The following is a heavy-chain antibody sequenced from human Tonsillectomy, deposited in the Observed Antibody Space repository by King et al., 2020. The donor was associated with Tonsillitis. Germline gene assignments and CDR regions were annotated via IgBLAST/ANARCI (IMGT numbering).Heavy chain of an antibody. Sequence: VQLVESGGGLVIPGGSLRLSCTASGFSLSTYSMNWVRQAPGKGLEWVSSISSDSTYIYYADSVKGRFTISRDNARNSLFLQMDGLRAEDSAVYYCARGHEEAFDVWGQGTMVTVS. V-gene: IGHV3-21*01. CDR2: ISSDSTYI. CDR3: ARGHEEAFDV. CDR1: GFSLSTYS. J-gene: IGHJ3*01.